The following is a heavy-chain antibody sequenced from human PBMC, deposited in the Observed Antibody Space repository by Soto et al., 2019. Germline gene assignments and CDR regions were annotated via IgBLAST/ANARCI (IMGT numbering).Heavy chain of an antibody. J-gene: IGHJ4*02. CDR3: ARAIRGVRDTAMVPYYFDY. CDR1: GGSISSYY. CDR2: IYYSGST. Sequence: SETLSLTCTVSGGSISSYYWSWIRQPPGKGLEWIGYIYYSGSTNYNPSLKSRVTISVDTSKNQFSLKLSSVTAADTAVYYCARAIRGVRDTAMVPYYFDYWGQGTLVTVSS. V-gene: IGHV4-59*01. D-gene: IGHD5-18*01.